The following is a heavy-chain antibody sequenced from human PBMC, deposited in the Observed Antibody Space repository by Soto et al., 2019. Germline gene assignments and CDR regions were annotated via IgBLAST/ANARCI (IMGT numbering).Heavy chain of an antibody. Sequence: QVQLVQSGAEVKKPGSSVKVSCKASGGTFSSYAISWVRQAPGQGLEWMGGIIPIFGTANYAQKFQGRVTITEDESTSTAYMELSSLRSEDTAVYYCARGRARVTITGTSYYYYYGMDVWGQGTTVTVSS. D-gene: IGHD1-7*01. V-gene: IGHV1-69*01. J-gene: IGHJ6*02. CDR1: GGTFSSYA. CDR3: ARGRARVTITGTSYYYYYGMDV. CDR2: IIPIFGTA.